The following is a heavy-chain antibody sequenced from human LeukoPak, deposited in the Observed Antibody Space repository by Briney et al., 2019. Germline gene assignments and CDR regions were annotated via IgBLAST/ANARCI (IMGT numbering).Heavy chain of an antibody. CDR2: TNYRSKWYY. Sequence: SQTLSLTCAISGDSVSTNSAAWNWVRQSPSRGLEWLGRTNYRSKWYYDYAVSVKSRITINPDTSKNQLSLQLNSVTPEDTAVYYCAREGPDAFDIWGQGTMVTVSS. J-gene: IGHJ3*02. CDR1: GDSVSTNSAA. CDR3: AREGPDAFDI. V-gene: IGHV6-1*01.